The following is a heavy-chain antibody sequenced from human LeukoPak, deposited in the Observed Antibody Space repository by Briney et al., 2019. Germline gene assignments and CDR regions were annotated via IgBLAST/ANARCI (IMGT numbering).Heavy chain of an antibody. D-gene: IGHD4-11*01. V-gene: IGHV4-59*01. CDR2: ISYSGST. CDR1: GGSISSYY. J-gene: IGHJ2*01. Sequence: PSETLSLTCTVSGGSISSYYWNWIRQPPGKGLEWIGYISYSGSTNYNPSLKSRVTISLDTSEHQFSLKLSSVTAADTAVYYYARGTTQHAWHVGLWGRGTLVTVSS. CDR3: ARGTTQHAWHVGL.